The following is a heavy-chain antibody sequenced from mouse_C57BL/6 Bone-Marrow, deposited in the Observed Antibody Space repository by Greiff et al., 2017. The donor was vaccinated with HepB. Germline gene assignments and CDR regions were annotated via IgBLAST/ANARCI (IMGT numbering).Heavy chain of an antibody. CDR1: GYTFTSYW. D-gene: IGHD1-1*01. CDR2: IYPGSGST. CDR3: ARDSTSTVVAPGFAY. Sequence: VQLQQPGAELVKPGASVKMSCKASGYTFTSYWITWVKQRPGQGLEWIGDIYPGSGSTNYNEKFKSKATLTVDTSSRTAYMQLSSLTSEDSAVYYCARDSTSTVVAPGFAYWGQGTLVTVSA. V-gene: IGHV1-55*01. J-gene: IGHJ3*01.